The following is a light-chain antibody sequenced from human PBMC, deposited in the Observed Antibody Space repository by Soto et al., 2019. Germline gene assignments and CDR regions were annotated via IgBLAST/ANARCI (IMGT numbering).Light chain of an antibody. CDR3: QQYNTYST. CDR2: KAS. V-gene: IGKV1-5*03. Sequence: DIQETQSPSTLSGSVGDRVTIGCRASQTISSWLALYQQKPGKAPKLLIYKASTLKSGVPSRFSGSGSGTEFTLTISSLQPDDFATYYCQQYNTYSTFGQGTRLEI. CDR1: QTISSW. J-gene: IGKJ5*01.